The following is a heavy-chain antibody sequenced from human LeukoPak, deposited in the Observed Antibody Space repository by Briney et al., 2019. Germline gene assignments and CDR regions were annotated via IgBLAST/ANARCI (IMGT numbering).Heavy chain of an antibody. J-gene: IGHJ4*02. CDR1: GFTFSSYA. Sequence: GGSLRLSCAASGFTFSSYAMSWVRQAPGKGLEWVSAISGSGGSTYYADSVKGRFTISRDNSKNTLYLQMNSLRAEDTAVYYCAKVRYSSGWYTYSPDCWGQGTLVTVSS. V-gene: IGHV3-23*01. CDR2: ISGSGGST. CDR3: AKVRYSSGWYTYSPDC. D-gene: IGHD6-19*01.